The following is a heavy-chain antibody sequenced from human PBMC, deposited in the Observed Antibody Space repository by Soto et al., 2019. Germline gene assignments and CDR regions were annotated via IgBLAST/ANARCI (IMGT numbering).Heavy chain of an antibody. D-gene: IGHD3-10*01. J-gene: IGHJ6*02. V-gene: IGHV2-5*02. Sequence: QITLKESGPTLVKPTQTLTLTCTFSGFSVSTGEVGVGWIRQPPGKALEWLALIYWDDYKTYNPSLKRRLSITKDTSKIQVVLTMTNIDPVDTATYYCAHVLLGRYFYGMDVWGQGTTVTVSS. CDR3: AHVLLGRYFYGMDV. CDR1: GFSVSTGEVG. CDR2: IYWDDYK.